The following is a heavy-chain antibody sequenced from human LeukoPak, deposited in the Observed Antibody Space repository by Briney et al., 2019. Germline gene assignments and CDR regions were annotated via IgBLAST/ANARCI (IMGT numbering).Heavy chain of an antibody. Sequence: PGGSLRLSCAASGFIFSSYWMSWVRQAPGKGLEWVANIKQDGSEKNYVDSAKGRFTISRDNARKSLYLQMNSLRAEDTAVYYCVRGSIVVTRLAFAPWGQGTRVTVSS. D-gene: IGHD1-26*01. CDR2: IKQDGSEK. J-gene: IGHJ5*02. CDR3: VRGSIVVTRLAFAP. CDR1: GFIFSSYW. V-gene: IGHV3-7*01.